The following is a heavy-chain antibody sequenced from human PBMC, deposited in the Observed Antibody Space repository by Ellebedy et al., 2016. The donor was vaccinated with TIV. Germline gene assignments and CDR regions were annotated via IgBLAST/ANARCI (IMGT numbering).Heavy chain of an antibody. Sequence: AASVKVSCKASGYTFTGYYIHWVRQAPGQGLEWMGIINPSGGSTTYAQKLQGRVTMTRDTSTSTVYMELSSLRSEDTAVYYCARARSSGWLHTPDYWGQGILVTVSS. V-gene: IGHV1-46*04. J-gene: IGHJ4*02. D-gene: IGHD6-19*01. CDR2: INPSGGST. CDR1: GYTFTGYY. CDR3: ARARSSGWLHTPDY.